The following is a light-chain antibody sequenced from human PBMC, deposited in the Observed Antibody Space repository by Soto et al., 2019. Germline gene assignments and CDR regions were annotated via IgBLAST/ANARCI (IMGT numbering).Light chain of an antibody. V-gene: IGKV3-11*01. J-gene: IGKJ1*01. CDR2: DAS. Sequence: EVGLSQWPAFQSMSPGERATLSCRASQSVSSYFAWYQQKPGQAPRLLIYDASNRAAGVPARFSGSGSGTDFTLTISSLEPEDFAVYYCQQRRYWPVTFGQGTKV. CDR3: QQRRYWPVT. CDR1: QSVSSY.